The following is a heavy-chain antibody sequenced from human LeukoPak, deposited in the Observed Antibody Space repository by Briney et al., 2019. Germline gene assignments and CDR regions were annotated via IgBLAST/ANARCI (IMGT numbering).Heavy chain of an antibody. CDR3: AADYYYDSSGYVDY. V-gene: IGHV7-4-1*02. D-gene: IGHD3-22*01. J-gene: IGHJ4*02. CDR2: INTNTGNP. CDR1: GYTFTSYA. Sequence: HWASVKVSCKASGYTFTSYAMNWVRQAPGQGLEWMGWINTNTGNPTYAQGFTGRFVFSLDTSVSTAYLQISSLKAEDTAVYYCAADYYYDSSGYVDYWGQGTLVTVSS.